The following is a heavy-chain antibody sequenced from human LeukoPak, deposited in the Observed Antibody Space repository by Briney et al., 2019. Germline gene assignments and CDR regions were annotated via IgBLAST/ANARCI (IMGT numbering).Heavy chain of an antibody. D-gene: IGHD2-21*02. Sequence: SVKVSCKASGGTFSSYAISWVRQAPGHGLEWRGRIIPILGIANYAQKFQGRVTITADKSTSTAYMELSSLRSEDTAVYYCARGYCGGDCFDAFDIWGQGTMVTVSS. V-gene: IGHV1-69*04. J-gene: IGHJ3*02. CDR1: GGTFSSYA. CDR2: IIPILGIA. CDR3: ARGYCGGDCFDAFDI.